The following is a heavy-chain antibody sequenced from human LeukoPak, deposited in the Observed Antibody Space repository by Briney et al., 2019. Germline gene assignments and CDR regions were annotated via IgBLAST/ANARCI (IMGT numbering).Heavy chain of an antibody. CDR2: INPSGGST. CDR3: VRDGEGVAISVNYWFDP. CDR1: GYTFTGYY. V-gene: IGHV1-46*01. J-gene: IGHJ5*02. D-gene: IGHD3-10*01. Sequence: ASVKASCKASGYTFTGYYMHWVRQAPGQGLEWMGIINPSGGSTSYAQKFQGRVTMTRDTSTSTVYMELRGLRSEDTAVYYCVRDGEGVAISVNYWFDPWGQGTLVTVSS.